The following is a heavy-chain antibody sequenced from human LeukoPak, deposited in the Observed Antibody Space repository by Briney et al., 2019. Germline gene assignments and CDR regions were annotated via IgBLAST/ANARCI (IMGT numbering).Heavy chain of an antibody. Sequence: SETLSLTCTVSGGSISSGGYYWSWIRQHPGKGLEWIGYIYYIGSTYYNPSLKRRVTISVDTSKNQFSLKLRSVTAADTAVYYCARGAYCGGDCYSWDWYFDLWGRGTLVTVSS. V-gene: IGHV4-31*03. CDR1: GGSISSGGYY. CDR3: ARGAYCGGDCYSWDWYFDL. CDR2: IYYIGST. J-gene: IGHJ2*01. D-gene: IGHD2-21*02.